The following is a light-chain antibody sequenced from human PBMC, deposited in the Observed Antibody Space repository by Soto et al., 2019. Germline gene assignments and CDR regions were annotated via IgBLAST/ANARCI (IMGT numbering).Light chain of an antibody. CDR2: GAS. CDR1: QSVSTN. V-gene: IGKV3-15*01. J-gene: IGKJ1*01. Sequence: EIVLTQSPASLSVSPGERATLSCRASQSVSTNLAWYQQKPGQAPRLLIYGASTRATGIPARFSGSGSGTEFTLTISSLQSEDLTVYYCQQYNKWPRTFGQGTKVDIK. CDR3: QQYNKWPRT.